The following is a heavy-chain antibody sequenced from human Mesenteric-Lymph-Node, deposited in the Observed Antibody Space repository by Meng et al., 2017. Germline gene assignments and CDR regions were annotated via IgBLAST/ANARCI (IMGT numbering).Heavy chain of an antibody. CDR2: SNHSGST. J-gene: IGHJ4*02. CDR3: ARASMNNWNLNFFNY. Sequence: GLWRPSEALSIPCAVYGVAFSDSFWSWSREPPGKGLGWIGESNHSGSTNYNQSLTSRVTISVDTSKNQFSLKLTSVTATDTAVYYCARASMNNWNLNFFNYWGQGTLVTVSS. V-gene: IGHV4-34*01. D-gene: IGHD1-20*01. CDR1: GVAFSDSF.